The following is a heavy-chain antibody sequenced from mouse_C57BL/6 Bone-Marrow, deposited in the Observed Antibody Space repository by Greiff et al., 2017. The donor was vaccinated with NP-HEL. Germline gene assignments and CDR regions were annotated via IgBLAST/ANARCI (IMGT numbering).Heavy chain of an antibody. D-gene: IGHD3-2*02. CDR3: ASRTRQLRLFAY. J-gene: IGHJ3*01. CDR2: ISSGGSYT. V-gene: IGHV5-6*01. Sequence: EVMLVESGGDLVKPGGSLKLSCAASGFTFSSYGMSWVRQTPDKRLAWVATISSGGSYTYYPDSVTGRFTISRDNVKNTLYLQMSSLKSEDTAMYDCASRTRQLRLFAYWGQGTLVTVSA. CDR1: GFTFSSYG.